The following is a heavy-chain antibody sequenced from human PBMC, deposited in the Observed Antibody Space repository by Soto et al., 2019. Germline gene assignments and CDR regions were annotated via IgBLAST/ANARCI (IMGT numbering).Heavy chain of an antibody. J-gene: IGHJ6*01. CDR2: INPSAGTT. CDR1: GYNFIKNY. V-gene: IGHV1-46*01. Sequence: ASVRLSCKASGYNFIKNYLHWVRQAPGQGLEWRGIINPSAGTTSSAPEYQGRIILGKDTSTSTLYMELNSLRSEDTAVYYGGRDRLGGGFPGGLDVSG. D-gene: IGHD1-26*01. CDR3: GRDRLGGGFPGGLDV.